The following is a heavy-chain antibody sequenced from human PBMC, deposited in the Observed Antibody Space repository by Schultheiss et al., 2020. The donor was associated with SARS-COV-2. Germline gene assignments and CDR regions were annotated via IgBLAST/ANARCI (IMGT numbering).Heavy chain of an antibody. J-gene: IGHJ6*03. V-gene: IGHV1-18*01. CDR1: GDTFTSYG. D-gene: IGHD6-19*01. Sequence: ASVKVSCKASGDTFTSYGISWVRQAPGQGLEWMGWISVYNGNTNYAQKFQGRVTITADKSTSKAYMELSSLRSEDTAVYYCAGLQWLGNYYYYMDVWGKGTTVTVSS. CDR2: ISVYNGNT. CDR3: AGLQWLGNYYYYMDV.